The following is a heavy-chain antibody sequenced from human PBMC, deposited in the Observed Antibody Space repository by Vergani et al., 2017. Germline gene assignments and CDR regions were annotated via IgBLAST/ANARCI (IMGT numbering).Heavy chain of an antibody. D-gene: IGHD3-16*02. J-gene: IGHJ6*02. CDR1: GGSFNTYY. CDR2: IYSTVST. Sequence: QVQLEESGPGLVKPSETLSLTCTVSGGSFNTYYWCWIRQSPGKGLEWIGYIYSTVSTNYNPALNSRVTMAVDPSKNQFSLKLRSVTAADTAVYFGTRVMYRDEASSGYRLAGRDIWGQGTTVTVSS. CDR3: TRVMYRDEASSGYRLAGRDI. V-gene: IGHV4-59*13.